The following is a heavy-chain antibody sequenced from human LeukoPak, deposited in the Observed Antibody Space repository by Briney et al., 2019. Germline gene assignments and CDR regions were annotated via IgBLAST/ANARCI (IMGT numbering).Heavy chain of an antibody. CDR1: GYTFTSYG. J-gene: IGHJ1*01. CDR2: ISAYNGNT. CDR3: ARAHPSDIVVVPAASGGESFQH. V-gene: IGHV1-18*01. Sequence: ASVKVSCKASGYTFTSYGISWVRQAPGQGLEGMGWISAYNGNTNYAQKLQGRVTMTTDTSTSTAYMELRSLRSDDTAVYYCARAHPSDIVVVPAASGGESFQHWGQGTLVTVSS. D-gene: IGHD2-2*01.